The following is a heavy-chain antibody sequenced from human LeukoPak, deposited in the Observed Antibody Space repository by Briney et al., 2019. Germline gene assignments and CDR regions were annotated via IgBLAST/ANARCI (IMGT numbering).Heavy chain of an antibody. CDR3: ARDQDYYDSSGYPYYFDY. V-gene: IGHV1-69*04. D-gene: IGHD3-22*01. CDR2: IIPILGIA. J-gene: IGHJ4*02. Sequence: SVKVSCKASGGTFGSYTISWVRQAPGQGLEWMGRIIPILGIANYAQKFQGRVTITADKSTSTAYMELSSLRSEDTAVYYCARDQDYYDSSGYPYYFDYWGQGTLVTVSS. CDR1: GGTFGSYT.